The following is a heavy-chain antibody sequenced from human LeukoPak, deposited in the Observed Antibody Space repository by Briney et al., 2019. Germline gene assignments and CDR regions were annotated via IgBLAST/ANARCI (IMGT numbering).Heavy chain of an antibody. J-gene: IGHJ4*02. CDR1: GFTVSSNY. CDR2: ISWDGGST. Sequence: HTGGSLRLSCAASGFTVSSNYMSWVRQAPGKGLEWVSLISWDGGSTYYADSVKGRFTISRDNSKSSLYLQMNSLRTEDTALYYCAKDLLPYYYDSSGYYFRGLTDYWGQGTLVTVSS. D-gene: IGHD3-22*01. V-gene: IGHV3-43*01. CDR3: AKDLLPYYYDSSGYYFRGLTDY.